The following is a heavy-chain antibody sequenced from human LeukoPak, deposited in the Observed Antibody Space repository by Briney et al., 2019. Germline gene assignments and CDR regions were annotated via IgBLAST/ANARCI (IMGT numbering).Heavy chain of an antibody. CDR2: INPNSGGT. CDR1: GYTFTGYY. CDR3: ARSRSNSFDP. V-gene: IGHV1-2*02. Sequence: GASVKVSCKASGYTFTGYYMHWVRQAPGQGLEWMAWINPNSGGTNYAQKFRGRVTVTRDTSISTAYMELSRLRSDDTAVYYCARSRSNSFDPWGQGTLVTVSS. J-gene: IGHJ5*02.